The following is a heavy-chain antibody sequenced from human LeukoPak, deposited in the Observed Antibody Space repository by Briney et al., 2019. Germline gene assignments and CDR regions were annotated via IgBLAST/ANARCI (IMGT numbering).Heavy chain of an antibody. D-gene: IGHD1-26*01. V-gene: IGHV3-23*01. CDR2: ISGSGGST. CDR1: GVTFHNFY. CDR3: AKAIVGAPDY. J-gene: IGHJ4*02. Sequence: GESLRLSCVVSGVTFHNFYIYWVRQAPGKGLEWVSAISGSGGSTYYADSVKGRFTISRDNSKNTLYLQMNSLRAEDTAVYYCAKAIVGAPDYWGQGTLVTVSS.